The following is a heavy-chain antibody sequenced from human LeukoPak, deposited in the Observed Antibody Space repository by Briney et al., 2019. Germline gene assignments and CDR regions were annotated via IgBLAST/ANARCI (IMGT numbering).Heavy chain of an antibody. V-gene: IGHV3-23*01. CDR2: ISGSGGST. CDR3: AKGGSYGYLYY. D-gene: IGHD3-10*01. CDR1: GFTFGSYA. J-gene: IGHJ4*02. Sequence: GGSLRLSCAASGFTFGSYAMSWVRQAPGKGLEWVSAISGSGGSTYYADSVKGRFTISRDSSKNTLYLQMNSLRAEDTAVYYCAKGGSYGYLYYWGQGTLVTVSS.